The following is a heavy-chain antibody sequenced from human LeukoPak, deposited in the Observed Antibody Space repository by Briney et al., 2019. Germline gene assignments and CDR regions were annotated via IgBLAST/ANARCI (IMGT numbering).Heavy chain of an antibody. Sequence: SETLSLTCTVSGGSISSSSYYWGWIRQPPGKGLEWIGSIYYSGSTYYNPSLKSRVTISVDTSKNQFSLKLRSVTAADTAVYYCARDLLSTAGYFDYWGQGTLVTVSS. CDR2: IYYSGST. CDR1: GGSISSSSYY. V-gene: IGHV4-39*07. J-gene: IGHJ4*02. CDR3: ARDLLSTAGYFDY. D-gene: IGHD6-19*01.